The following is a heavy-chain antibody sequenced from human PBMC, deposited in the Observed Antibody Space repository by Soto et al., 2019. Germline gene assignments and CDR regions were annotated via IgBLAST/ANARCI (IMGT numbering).Heavy chain of an antibody. V-gene: IGHV4-31*03. D-gene: IGHD1-26*01. CDR3: ARNSVSKKIDF. Sequence: QVQLQESGPXLVKPSQTLSLTCSVSGGSINSGGYYWTWIRQYPGKGLEWIGNIFYSGSTSYNPSLKSRLTISIDTSKTHFSLRLTSVTAADTAVYYCARNSVSKKIDFWGQGTLVTVSS. CDR1: GGSINSGGYY. CDR2: IFYSGST. J-gene: IGHJ4*02.